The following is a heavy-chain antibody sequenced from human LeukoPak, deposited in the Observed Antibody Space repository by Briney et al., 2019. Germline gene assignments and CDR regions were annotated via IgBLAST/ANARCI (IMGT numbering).Heavy chain of an antibody. D-gene: IGHD6-6*01. Sequence: GGSLRLSCAASGFTFSSYAMSWVRQAPGKGLEWVSAISGSGGSTYYADSVKGRFTISRDNSKNTLCLQMNSLRAEDTAVYYCAKDLSHSSSAYWGQGTLVTVSS. CDR3: AKDLSHSSSAY. V-gene: IGHV3-23*01. J-gene: IGHJ4*02. CDR2: ISGSGGST. CDR1: GFTFSSYA.